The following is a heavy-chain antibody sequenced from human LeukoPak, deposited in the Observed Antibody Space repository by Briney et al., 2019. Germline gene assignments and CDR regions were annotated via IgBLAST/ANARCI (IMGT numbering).Heavy chain of an antibody. D-gene: IGHD3-10*01. Sequence: PGGSLRLSCAASGFTFSSYWMSWVRQAPGKGLEWVANIKEDGSEKYYVDSVKGRFSIARDNAKNSLYLQMNSLRAEDTAIYYCARDIRDYYGSVRGFDIWGQGTMVTVSS. CDR2: IKEDGSEK. CDR1: GFTFSSYW. V-gene: IGHV3-7*01. J-gene: IGHJ3*02. CDR3: ARDIRDYYGSVRGFDI.